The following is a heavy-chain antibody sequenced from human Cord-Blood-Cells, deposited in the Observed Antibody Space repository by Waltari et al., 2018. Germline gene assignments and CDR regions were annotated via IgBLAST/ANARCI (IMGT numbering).Heavy chain of an antibody. V-gene: IGHV3-30*18. J-gene: IGHJ4*02. D-gene: IGHD3-10*01. CDR3: AKDWHYGSGSYYDY. CDR2: ISYYGSNK. Sequence: QVQLVESGGGVVQPGRSLRLSCAASGFTFSSYGMHWVRQAPGKGLEWVAVISYYGSNKYYADSVKGRFTISRDNSKNTLYLQMNSLRAEDTAVYYCAKDWHYGSGSYYDYWGQGTLVTVSS. CDR1: GFTFSSYG.